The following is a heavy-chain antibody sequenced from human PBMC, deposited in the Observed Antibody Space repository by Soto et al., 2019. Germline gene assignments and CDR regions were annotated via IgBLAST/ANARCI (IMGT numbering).Heavy chain of an antibody. V-gene: IGHV3-48*02. CDR3: ARDRGDYVIRGWFDP. Sequence: PGGALRLSCAASGFTFSSYSMNWVRQAPGKGLEWVSYISSSSSTIYYADSVKGRFTISRDNAKNSLYLQMNSLRDEDTAVYYCARDRGDYVIRGWFDPWGQGTLVTVSS. D-gene: IGHD4-17*01. CDR1: GFTFSSYS. J-gene: IGHJ5*02. CDR2: ISSSSSTI.